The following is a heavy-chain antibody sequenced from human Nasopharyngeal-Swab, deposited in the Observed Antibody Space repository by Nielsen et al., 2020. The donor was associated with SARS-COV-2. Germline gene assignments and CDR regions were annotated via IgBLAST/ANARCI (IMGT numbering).Heavy chain of an antibody. CDR1: GLTFSSYS. J-gene: IGHJ3*02. D-gene: IGHD6-13*01. Sequence: LSLTCAASGLTFSSYSMNWVRQAPGKGLEWVSSISSSSSYIYYADSVKGRFTISRDNSNNTLYLQMSSLRPEDTAVYFCARARPRLSRSIAAAGLDTFDIWGQGTMVTVSS. CDR3: ARARPRLSRSIAAAGLDTFDI. V-gene: IGHV3-21*01. CDR2: ISSSSSYI.